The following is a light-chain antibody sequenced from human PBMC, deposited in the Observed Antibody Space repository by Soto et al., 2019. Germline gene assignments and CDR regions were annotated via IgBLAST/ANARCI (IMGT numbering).Light chain of an antibody. CDR2: GVS. J-gene: IGKJ3*01. CDR3: QQYGTSPLT. Sequence: EIVLTQSPGTLSLSPGERATLSCRASQSVGSTYLAWYQQKPGQAPKLLMYGVSSRATGIPDRFSGSGSGTAFTLTISRLEPEDFAVYFCQQYGTSPLTFGPGTKVDI. V-gene: IGKV3-20*01. CDR1: QSVGSTY.